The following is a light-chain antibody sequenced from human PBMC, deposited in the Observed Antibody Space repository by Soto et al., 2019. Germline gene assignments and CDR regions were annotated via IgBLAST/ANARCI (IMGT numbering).Light chain of an antibody. CDR2: TAS. CDR1: QSISSY. CDR3: QQSYSTRWT. Sequence: DIQMTQSPSSLSASVGDRVTITCRASQSISSYLNWYQQKPGKAPKLLIYTASSLQSGVPSRFSGSGYGTDVNLPMSSLQTEDFATYSCQQSYSTRWTFGKGTKADIK. J-gene: IGKJ1*01. V-gene: IGKV1-39*01.